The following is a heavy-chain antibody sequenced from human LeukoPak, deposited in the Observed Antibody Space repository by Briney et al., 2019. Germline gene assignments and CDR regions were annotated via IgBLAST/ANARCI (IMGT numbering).Heavy chain of an antibody. CDR2: IYTSGTT. CDR1: GFTISSYD. D-gene: IGHD2-8*01. Sequence: PGGSLRLSCAASGFTISSYDMTWVRQAPGKGLEWVSVIYTSGTTSYTDSVRGRFTISRDSSTNTVYFQMNSVRDEDTAVYYCARNGGGLGLWGQGTLVTVSS. CDR3: ARNGGGLGL. J-gene: IGHJ4*02. V-gene: IGHV3-66*01.